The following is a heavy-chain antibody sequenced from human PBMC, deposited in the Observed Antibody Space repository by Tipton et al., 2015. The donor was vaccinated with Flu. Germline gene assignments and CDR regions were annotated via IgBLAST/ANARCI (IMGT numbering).Heavy chain of an antibody. Sequence: TLSLTCAVHGGSLSGFYWSWIRQFPGKGLEWLGEINDRGSINDNPPLKSRVMMSVEASKNGFSLRLTSVTAADAAVYYCARRTLSVSGVAFDIWGQGTVVTVSS. J-gene: IGHJ4*02. CDR3: ARRTLSVSGVAFDI. D-gene: IGHD3-3*01. CDR2: INDRGSI. V-gene: IGHV4-34*01. CDR1: GGSLSGFY.